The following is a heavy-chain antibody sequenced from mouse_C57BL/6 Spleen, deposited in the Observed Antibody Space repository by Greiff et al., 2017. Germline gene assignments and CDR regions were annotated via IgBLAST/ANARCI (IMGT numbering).Heavy chain of an antibody. CDR1: GFTFSDSY. V-gene: IGHV5-16*01. CDR3: ARARYGSSSYFDV. Sequence: EVKLMESEGGLVQPGSSMKLSCTASGFTFSDSYMAWVRQVLDKGLEWVANINYDGSSTYYLDSFKTRFIISSDNAKNILYLQMSSLKAEDTAAYYCARARYGSSSYFDVWGTGTTGTGSS. CDR2: INYDGSST. D-gene: IGHD1-1*01. J-gene: IGHJ1*03.